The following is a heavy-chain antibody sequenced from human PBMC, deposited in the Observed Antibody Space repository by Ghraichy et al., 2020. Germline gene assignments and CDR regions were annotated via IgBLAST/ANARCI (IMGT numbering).Heavy chain of an antibody. CDR2: IYYSGST. V-gene: IGHV4-61*01. CDR1: GGSVTSCFYY. D-gene: IGHD4-23*01. CDR3: ARENTLKYGGNSGSDFDY. J-gene: IGHJ4*02. Sequence: SETLSLTCTVSGGSVTSCFYYWSWIRQPPGKGLEWIGYIYYSGSTNYNPSLKSRVTITVYSTSKNQFSLKLSSVTADDTAVYYCARENTLKYGGNSGSDFDYWGQGTLVTVSS.